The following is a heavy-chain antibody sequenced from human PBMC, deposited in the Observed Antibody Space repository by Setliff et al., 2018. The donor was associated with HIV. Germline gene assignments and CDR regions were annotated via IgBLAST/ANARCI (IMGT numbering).Heavy chain of an antibody. D-gene: IGHD5-18*01. CDR2: MNPNSGDT. CDR1: GYTFTSYD. CDR3: ARGPVDTAMVRGDY. J-gene: IGHJ4*02. V-gene: IGHV1-8*01. Sequence: ASVKVSCKASGYTFTSYDINWVRQATGQGLEWMGWMNPNSGDTGYAQKFQGRVTMTRSTSISTAYMELSSLKSEDTAVYYCARGPVDTAMVRGDYWGQGTLVTVSS.